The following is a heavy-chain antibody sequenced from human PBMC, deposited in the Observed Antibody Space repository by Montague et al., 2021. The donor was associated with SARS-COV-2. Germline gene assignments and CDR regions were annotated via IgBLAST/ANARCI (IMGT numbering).Heavy chain of an antibody. CDR2: IYYSGTT. CDR1: GGSISSSSHY. Sequence: SETLSLTCSVSGGSISSSSHYWARIRQPPGRRLEWIGTIYYSGTTLYHPSLKSRITMSVDTSDNQFSLQLNSVSATDTAIYYCARAQMAVTEYYPDYWGQGILVTVSS. CDR3: ARAQMAVTEYYPDY. J-gene: IGHJ4*02. D-gene: IGHD2/OR15-2a*01. V-gene: IGHV4-39*01.